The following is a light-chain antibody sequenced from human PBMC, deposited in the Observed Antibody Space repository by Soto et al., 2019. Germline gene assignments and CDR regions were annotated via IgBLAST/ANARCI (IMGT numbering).Light chain of an antibody. CDR2: GES. V-gene: IGKV3-20*01. J-gene: IGKJ5*01. Sequence: EVVLTQSPGALSFSPGERATLSCRASQSIRHYLAWYQQKPGQSPRLLIFGESNRATGIPDRVSGSVSVTDFTVTISRLELEEVEGNFCDRNGSAHLSDTFGQGTSLEIK. CDR3: DRNGSAHLSDT. CDR1: QSIRHY.